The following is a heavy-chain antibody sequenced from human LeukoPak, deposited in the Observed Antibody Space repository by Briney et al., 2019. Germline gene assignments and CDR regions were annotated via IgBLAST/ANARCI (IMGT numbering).Heavy chain of an antibody. CDR1: GGTFSSYT. Sequence: VASVKVSCKASGGTFSSYTINWVRQAPGQGLEWMGRIIPILGMANYAQKFQGRVTITADKSTSTAYMELSSLRSEDTAVYYCARGGAIVVVPAAELRFDPWGQGTLVTVSS. D-gene: IGHD2-2*01. V-gene: IGHV1-69*02. J-gene: IGHJ5*02. CDR2: IIPILGMA. CDR3: ARGGAIVVVPAAELRFDP.